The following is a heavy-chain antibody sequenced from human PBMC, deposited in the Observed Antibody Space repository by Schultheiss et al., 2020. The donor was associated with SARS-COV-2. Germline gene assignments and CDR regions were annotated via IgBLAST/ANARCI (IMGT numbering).Heavy chain of an antibody. CDR3: ARHGRYSTVEVDY. Sequence: GGSLRLSCAASGFTFSSYAMSWVRQAPGKGLEWVSVIYSGGSTYYADSVKGRFTISRDNAKNSLYLQMNSLRAEDTAVYYCARHGRYSTVEVDYWGQGALVTVSS. D-gene: IGHD6-13*01. CDR2: IYSGGST. V-gene: IGHV3-23*03. CDR1: GFTFSSYA. J-gene: IGHJ4*02.